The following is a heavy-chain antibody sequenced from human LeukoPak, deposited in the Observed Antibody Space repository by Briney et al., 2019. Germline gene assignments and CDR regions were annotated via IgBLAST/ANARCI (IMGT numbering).Heavy chain of an antibody. CDR1: GGSISSYY. V-gene: IGHV4-4*07. CDR3: ARSGYYYDSSGYYYFDY. J-gene: IGHJ4*02. CDR2: IYTSGST. Sequence: PSETLSRNCTVSGGSISSYYWSWLRQPAGKGLEWIGRIYTSGSTNYSPSLKSRVTMSVDTSKNQFFLKLSSVTAADTAVYYCARSGYYYDSSGYYYFDYWGQGTLVAVSS. D-gene: IGHD3-22*01.